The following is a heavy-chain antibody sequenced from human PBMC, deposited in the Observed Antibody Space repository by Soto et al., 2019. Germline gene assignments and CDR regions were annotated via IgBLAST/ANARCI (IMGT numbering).Heavy chain of an antibody. CDR3: ARDGHGMDV. Sequence: RSLTCTVSGGSVSTGSYDWSWIRQPPGKGLEWIGKIFFTGSAHYNPSLRNRVTMSVDTSKDQFSLTLTSVTAADTAVYYCARDGHGMDVWGQGTTVTVSS. CDR1: GGSVSTGSYD. J-gene: IGHJ6*02. V-gene: IGHV4-61*01. CDR2: IFFTGSA.